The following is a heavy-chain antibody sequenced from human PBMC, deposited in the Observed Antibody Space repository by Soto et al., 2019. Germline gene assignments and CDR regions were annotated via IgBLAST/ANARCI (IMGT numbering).Heavy chain of an antibody. J-gene: IGHJ3*02. CDR3: ARDGPGYSSGRYKRPRHDAFDI. V-gene: IGHV4-34*01. CDR1: GGSFSGYY. CDR2: INHSGST. D-gene: IGHD6-19*01. Sequence: SETLSLTSAVYGGSFSGYYWSWIRQPPGKGLEWIGEINHSGSTNYNPSLKSRVTISVDTSKNQFSLKLSSVTAADTAVYYCARDGPGYSSGRYKRPRHDAFDIWGQGTMVTVSS.